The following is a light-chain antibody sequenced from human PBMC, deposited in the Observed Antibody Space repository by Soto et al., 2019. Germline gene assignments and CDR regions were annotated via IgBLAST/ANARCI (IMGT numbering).Light chain of an antibody. J-gene: IGKJ1*01. V-gene: IGKV3-20*01. CDR2: GAS. CDR1: QSVSSSY. CDR3: QHYGSSPCT. Sequence: VLTLSLGTLSLYPGERATLSCRASQSVSSSYLAWYQQKPGQAPRLLIYGASSRATGIPDRFSGSGSGTDFTLTISRLEPEDFAGYYCQHYGSSPCTFGQGTK.